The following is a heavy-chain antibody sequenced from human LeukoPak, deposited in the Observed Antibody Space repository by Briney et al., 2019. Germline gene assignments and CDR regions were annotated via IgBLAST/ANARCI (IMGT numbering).Heavy chain of an antibody. CDR3: ARALLRAAALRDPSINYY. J-gene: IGHJ4*02. CDR1: RGTFSSYA. Sequence: SVKVSCKASRGTFSSYAISWVRQAPGQGLEWMGGIIPIFGTANYAQKFQGRVTITADESTSTAYMELSSLRSEDTAVYYCARALLRAAALRDPSINYYWGQGTLVTVSS. CDR2: IIPIFGTA. D-gene: IGHD6-13*01. V-gene: IGHV1-69*13.